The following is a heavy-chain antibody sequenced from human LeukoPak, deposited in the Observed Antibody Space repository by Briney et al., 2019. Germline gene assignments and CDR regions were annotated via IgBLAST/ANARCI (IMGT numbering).Heavy chain of an antibody. J-gene: IGHJ6*02. Sequence: SCKASGYTFTGYYMHWVRQAPGKGLEWVAVISYDGSNKYYVDSVRGRFTIPRDNSKDTLYLQMNSLRAEDTAVYYCAKDHHGSSTRMSAMDVWGQGTTVTVSS. CDR1: GYTFTGYY. D-gene: IGHD2-2*01. CDR3: AKDHHGSSTRMSAMDV. CDR2: ISYDGSNK. V-gene: IGHV3-30*04.